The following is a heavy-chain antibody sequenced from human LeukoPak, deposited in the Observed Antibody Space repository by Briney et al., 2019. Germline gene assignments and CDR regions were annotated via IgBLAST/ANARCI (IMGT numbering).Heavy chain of an antibody. CDR1: GGSFSGYY. J-gene: IGHJ4*02. CDR3: ARGDFLATDY. Sequence: SETLSLTCAVCGGSFSGYYWSWIRQPPGKGLEWIGEINHSGSTNYNPSLKSRVTMSVDTSKNQFSLKLSSVTAADTAVYFCARGDFLATDYGGQGTLVTVSS. CDR2: INHSGST. V-gene: IGHV4-34*01. D-gene: IGHD3/OR15-3a*01.